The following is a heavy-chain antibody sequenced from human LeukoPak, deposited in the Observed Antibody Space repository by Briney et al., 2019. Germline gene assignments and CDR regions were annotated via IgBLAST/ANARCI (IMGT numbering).Heavy chain of an antibody. Sequence: PGGSLRLSCAVSGFTFSSYGMHSVRQAPGKGLEWGAVISYDGSNKYYADCVKGRFHNTRDNSKITLYLQMDSLRADDRAVYDCARDLFGRNLDYWGQGTLVSVSS. CDR1: GFTFSSYG. V-gene: IGHV3-30*03. CDR2: ISYDGSNK. J-gene: IGHJ4*02. D-gene: IGHD3-10*02. CDR3: ARDLFGRNLDY.